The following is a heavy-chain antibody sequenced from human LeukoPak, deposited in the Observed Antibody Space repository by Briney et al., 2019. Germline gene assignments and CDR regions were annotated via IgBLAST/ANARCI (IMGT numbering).Heavy chain of an antibody. CDR3: ATSGGDGYNYY. CDR1: GYTFIGYY. J-gene: IGHJ4*02. CDR2: IDPNSGGT. D-gene: IGHD5-24*01. Sequence: ASVKVSCKASGYTFIGYYMHWVRQAPGQGLEWMGRIDPNSGGTNYAQKFQGRVTMTRDTSTSTAYMELSRLTSDDTAVYYCATSGGDGYNYYWGQGTLVTVSS. V-gene: IGHV1-2*06.